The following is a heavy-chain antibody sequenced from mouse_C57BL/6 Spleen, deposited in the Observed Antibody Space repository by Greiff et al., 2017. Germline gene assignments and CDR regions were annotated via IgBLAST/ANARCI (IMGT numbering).Heavy chain of an antibody. CDR1: GFSLTSYG. J-gene: IGHJ4*01. D-gene: IGHD1-1*01. Sequence: VQGVESGPGLVAPSQSLSITCTVSGFSLTSYGVSWVRQPPGKGLEWLGVIWGDGSTNYHSALISRLSISKDNSKSQVFLKLNSLQTDDTATYYCAKYSIYYYGSSYGDYARDYWGQGTSVTVSS. CDR3: AKYSIYYYGSSYGDYARDY. V-gene: IGHV2-3*01. CDR2: IWGDGST.